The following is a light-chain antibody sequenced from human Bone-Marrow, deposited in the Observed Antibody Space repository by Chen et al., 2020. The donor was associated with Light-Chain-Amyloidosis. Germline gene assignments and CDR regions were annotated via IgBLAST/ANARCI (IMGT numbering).Light chain of an antibody. CDR2: DVA. CDR1: SSDDGNYKS. V-gene: IGLV2-14*03. Sequence: QSALTQPASVSGSPGHSITLSCTISSSDDGNYKSVSWYQQLPGKAPKLMIYDVANRPSGVSHRFSGSMAGNTAFLTISGLQAEDEGDYYCGFYTRSNPVFGTGTKVTV. CDR3: GFYTRSNPV. J-gene: IGLJ1*01.